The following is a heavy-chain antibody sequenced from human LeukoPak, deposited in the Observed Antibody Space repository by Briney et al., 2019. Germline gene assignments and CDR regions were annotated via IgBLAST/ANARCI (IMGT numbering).Heavy chain of an antibody. J-gene: IGHJ6*02. CDR3: ASSVVVDYYYGMDV. D-gene: IGHD2-2*01. V-gene: IGHV1-18*01. CDR2: ISAYNGNT. CDR1: GYTFTSYG. Sequence: ASVKVSCKASGYTFTSYGISWVRQAPGQGLEWMGWISAYNGNTNYAQKLQGRVTMTTDTSTSTAYMELRSLRSDDTAVYYCASSVVVDYYYGMDVWGQGTTVTVSS.